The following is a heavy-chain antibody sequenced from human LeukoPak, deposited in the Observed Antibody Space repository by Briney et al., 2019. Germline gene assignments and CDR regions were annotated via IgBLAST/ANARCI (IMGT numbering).Heavy chain of an antibody. CDR2: LSRNNNYI. CDR1: GFTFDLYA. J-gene: IGHJ4*02. CDR3: ARYQQQLGRGFFDY. V-gene: IGHV3-21*01. Sequence: GGSLRLSCAASGFTFDLYAFNWVRQAPGKGLEWVSPLSRNNNYIYYSDSVKGRFTISRDDAKNSLYLQMNSLRDEDTAVYYCARYQQQLGRGFFDYWGQGTLVTVSS. D-gene: IGHD6-13*01.